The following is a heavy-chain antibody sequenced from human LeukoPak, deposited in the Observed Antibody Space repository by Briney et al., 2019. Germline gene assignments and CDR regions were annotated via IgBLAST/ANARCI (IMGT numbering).Heavy chain of an antibody. CDR2: IHPSTGNP. CDR1: GYTFTSYG. D-gene: IGHD3-16*02. CDR3: ARAYQRLGQLSLPDY. V-gene: IGHV7-4-1*02. J-gene: IGHJ4*02. Sequence: ASVKVSCKASGYTFTSYGISWMRQAPGQGLEWMGWIHPSTGNPTYAQAFTGRFVFSLDTSVSTTYLQISSLKTEDTAVYYCARAYQRLGQLSLPDYWGQGTLVTVSS.